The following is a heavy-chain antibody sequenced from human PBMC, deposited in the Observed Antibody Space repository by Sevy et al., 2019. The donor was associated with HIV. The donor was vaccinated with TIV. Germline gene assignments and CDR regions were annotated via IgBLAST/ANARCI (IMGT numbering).Heavy chain of an antibody. CDR1: EFTFSSYW. J-gene: IGHJ6*02. CDR3: SRSGGSDGYGMDV. D-gene: IGHD1-26*01. CDR2: IKKDGSEK. V-gene: IGHV3-7*01. Sequence: GGSLRLSCAASEFTFSSYWMSWVRQAPGKGLEWLANIKKDGSEKYYVDSVKGRFPISRDNAKNSLYLQMNRVRADDTAVYYCSRSGGSDGYGMDVWGQGTTVTVSS.